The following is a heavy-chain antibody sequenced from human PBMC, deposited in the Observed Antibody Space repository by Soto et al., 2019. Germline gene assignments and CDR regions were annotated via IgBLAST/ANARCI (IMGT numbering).Heavy chain of an antibody. Sequence: SETLSLTCTVSGGSISSYYWSWIRQPPGKGLEWIGVIYYSGSTNYNPSLKSRVTISVATSKNQFSLKLSSVTAADTAVYYCARVVGDYYYYYMDVWGKGTTVTVSS. V-gene: IGHV4-59*01. CDR1: GGSISSYY. J-gene: IGHJ6*03. CDR3: ARVVGDYYYYYMDV. CDR2: IYYSGST.